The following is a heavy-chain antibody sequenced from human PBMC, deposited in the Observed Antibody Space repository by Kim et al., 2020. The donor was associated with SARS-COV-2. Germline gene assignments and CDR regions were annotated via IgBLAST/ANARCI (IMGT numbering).Heavy chain of an antibody. J-gene: IGHJ4*02. CDR1: GYTFTNCG. Sequence: ASVKVSCKASGYTFTNCGISWVRQAPGQGLEWMGWISTYNGKTHYAQKFQGRVTMTAETSTTTVYMELRSLRSDDTAVYYCAKGAPMGLECFDYWGQGTLVTVSS. CDR2: ISTYNGKT. CDR3: AKGAPMGLECFDY. D-gene: IGHD3-3*01. V-gene: IGHV1-18*01.